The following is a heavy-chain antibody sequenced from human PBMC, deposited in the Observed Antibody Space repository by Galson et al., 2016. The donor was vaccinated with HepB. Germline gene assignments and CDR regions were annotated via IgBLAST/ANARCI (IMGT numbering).Heavy chain of an antibody. J-gene: IGHJ6*02. CDR1: GYTFTRYY. V-gene: IGHV1-46*01. CDR2: INPSGGST. CDR3: AKDLKEWMIHYFYAMDV. D-gene: IGHD3-3*01. Sequence: SVKVSCKASGYTFTRYYIHWVRQAPGQGLEWMGVINPSGGSTKDAQKFQGRVTMTRDTSTSTVYMELSSLRAEDTAVYYCAKDLKEWMIHYFYAMDVWGQGTLVTVSS.